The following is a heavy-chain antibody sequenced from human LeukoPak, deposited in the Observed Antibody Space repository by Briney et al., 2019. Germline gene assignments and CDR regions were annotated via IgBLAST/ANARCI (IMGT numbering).Heavy chain of an antibody. Sequence: SETLSLTCTVSGGSISSYYWSWIRQPPGKGLEWIGYIYYSGSTNYNPSLKSRVTISVGTSKNQFSLKLSSVTAADTAVYYCAREVVTSSSWYGPLNWFDPWGQGTLVTVSS. D-gene: IGHD6-13*01. CDR1: GGSISSYY. V-gene: IGHV4-59*01. CDR3: AREVVTSSSWYGPLNWFDP. CDR2: IYYSGST. J-gene: IGHJ5*02.